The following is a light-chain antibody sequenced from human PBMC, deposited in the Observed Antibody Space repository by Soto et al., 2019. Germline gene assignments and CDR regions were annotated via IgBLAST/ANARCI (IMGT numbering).Light chain of an antibody. Sequence: QSVLTQPPSASGSPGQSVTISCTGTSNDVGGYDYVSWYQQHPGKAPKLLIYEVTKRPSGVPDRFSGSKFGNTASLTVSGLQAEDEGDYYCSSYTGSNNAYIFGIGTKLTVL. CDR3: SSYTGSNNAYI. CDR1: SNDVGGYDY. CDR2: EVT. V-gene: IGLV2-8*01. J-gene: IGLJ1*01.